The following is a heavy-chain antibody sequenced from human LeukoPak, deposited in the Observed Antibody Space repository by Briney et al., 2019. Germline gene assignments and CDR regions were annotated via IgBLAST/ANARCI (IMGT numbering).Heavy chain of an antibody. Sequence: SETLSLTCAVYGGSFSGYYWSWIRQPPGKGLEWIGEIYHSGSTNYNPSLKSRVTISVDKSKNQFSLKLSSVTAADTAVYYCASMKRSGVGYWGQGTLVTVSS. V-gene: IGHV4-34*01. J-gene: IGHJ4*02. CDR1: GGSFSGYY. CDR3: ASMKRSGVGY. CDR2: IYHSGST. D-gene: IGHD3-10*01.